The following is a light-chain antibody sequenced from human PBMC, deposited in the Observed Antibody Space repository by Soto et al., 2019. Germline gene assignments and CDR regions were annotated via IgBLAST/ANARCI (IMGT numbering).Light chain of an antibody. CDR2: DTS. J-gene: IGKJ4*01. CDR3: QQYGTSPLT. V-gene: IGKV3-20*01. Sequence: IVRTHSPATLSVSPGEVATLSCRAIQCIGDTLAWYQQKPGQTPRLLIYDTSIRATGIPDRFSGSGSGTDFTLTISRLEPEDFAVYYCQQYGTSPLTFGGGTKVDIK. CDR1: QCIGDT.